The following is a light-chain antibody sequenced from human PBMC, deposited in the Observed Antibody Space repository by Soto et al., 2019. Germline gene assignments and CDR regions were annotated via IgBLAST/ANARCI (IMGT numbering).Light chain of an antibody. J-gene: IGKJ1*01. V-gene: IGKV3-11*01. Sequence: EIVLSQSPATLSLSPGERATLSCRASQSVGSYLAWYQHIPGQAPGLLIYDASKRATGIPARFSGSGSGTDFTLTISSLEPEDFAVYYCQQRSNWPPTWTFGQGTKVEVK. CDR2: DAS. CDR1: QSVGSY. CDR3: QQRSNWPPTWT.